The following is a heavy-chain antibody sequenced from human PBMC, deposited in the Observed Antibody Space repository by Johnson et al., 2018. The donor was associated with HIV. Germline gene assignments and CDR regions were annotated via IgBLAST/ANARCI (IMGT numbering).Heavy chain of an antibody. Sequence: VQLVESGGGLVQPGGSLRLSCAASGFTFSSYWMHWVRQAPGKGLVWVSRINSDGSSTSYADSVKGRFTISRDNAKNTLYLQMNSLRAEDTAVYYCARGGFGEWAAFDIWGQGTMVTVSS. CDR3: ARGGFGEWAAFDI. J-gene: IGHJ3*02. V-gene: IGHV3-74*02. CDR2: INSDGSST. CDR1: GFTFSSYW. D-gene: IGHD3-10*01.